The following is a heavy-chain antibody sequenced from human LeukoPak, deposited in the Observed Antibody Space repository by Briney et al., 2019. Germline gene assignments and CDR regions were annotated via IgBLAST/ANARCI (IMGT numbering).Heavy chain of an antibody. J-gene: IGHJ6*03. D-gene: IGHD3-3*01. CDR2: IKSKTDGGTT. V-gene: IGHV3-15*01. Sequence: GGSLRLSCAASGFTFSNAWMSWVRLAPGKELEWVGRIKSKTDGGTTDYAAPVKGRFTISRDDSNNTLYLQMNSLKTEDTAVYYCTTNVGWSGFDYYYMDVWGKGTTVTVSS. CDR3: TTNVGWSGFDYYYMDV. CDR1: GFTFSNAW.